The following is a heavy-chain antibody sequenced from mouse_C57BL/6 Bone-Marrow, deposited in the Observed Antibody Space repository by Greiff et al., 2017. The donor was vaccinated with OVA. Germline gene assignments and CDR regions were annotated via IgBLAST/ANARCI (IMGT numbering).Heavy chain of an antibody. CDR1: GYTFTSYW. D-gene: IGHD3-2*02. J-gene: IGHJ2*01. V-gene: IGHV1-69*01. CDR2: IDPSDSYT. CDR3: ARSGQLRGDFDD. Sequence: QVQLQQPGAELVMPGASVKLSCKASGYTFTSYWMHWVKQRPGQGLEWIGEIDPSDSYTNYNQKFKGKSTLTVDKSSSTAYIQLSSLTSEDSAVYYSARSGQLRGDFDDWGQGTTLTVSS.